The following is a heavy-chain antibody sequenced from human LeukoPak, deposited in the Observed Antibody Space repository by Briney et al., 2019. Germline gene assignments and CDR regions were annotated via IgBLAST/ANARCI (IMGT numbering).Heavy chain of an antibody. CDR2: IYYSGST. CDR1: GGSFSCYY. V-gene: IGHV4-59*01. D-gene: IGHD2/OR15-2a*01. Sequence: ALETLSLTCSVSGGSFSCYYWSWIRQPPGKGLEWIGYIYYSGSTNYNPSLKSRVTISVDTSKNQFSLKLSSVTAADTAVYYCAGGDSTHYYYYYYMDVWGKGTTVTVSS. CDR3: AGGDSTHYYYYYYMDV. J-gene: IGHJ6*03.